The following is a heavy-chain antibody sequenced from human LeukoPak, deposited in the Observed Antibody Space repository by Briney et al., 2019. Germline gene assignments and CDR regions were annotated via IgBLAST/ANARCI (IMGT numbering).Heavy chain of an antibody. CDR1: GDSISSHF. CDR3: ARRWATTDYHNVLEP. V-gene: IGHV4-59*11. CDR2: VYYRGST. D-gene: IGHD1-26*01. J-gene: IGHJ5*02. Sequence: PSETLSLTCTVSGDSISSHFWTWVRQPPGKGLEFIGYVYYRGSTYYNTSLKSRVTISVATSTNQFSLTLNSAPTAATAVYSCARRWATTDYHNVLEPWGQGTLVTVSS.